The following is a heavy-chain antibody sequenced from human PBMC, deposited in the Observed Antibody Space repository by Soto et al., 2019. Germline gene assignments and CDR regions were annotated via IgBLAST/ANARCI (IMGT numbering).Heavy chain of an antibody. J-gene: IGHJ3*02. V-gene: IGHV1-3*01. CDR2: INAGNGNT. Sequence: QVQLVQSGAEVKKPGASVKVSCKASGYTFTSYAMHWVRQAPGQRLEWMGWINAGNGNTKYSQKFQGRVTITRDTSASTAYMGLSSLRSEDTAVYYCARPARDGYNFGVEVDAFDIWGQGTMVTVS. CDR1: GYTFTSYA. D-gene: IGHD5-12*01. CDR3: ARPARDGYNFGVEVDAFDI.